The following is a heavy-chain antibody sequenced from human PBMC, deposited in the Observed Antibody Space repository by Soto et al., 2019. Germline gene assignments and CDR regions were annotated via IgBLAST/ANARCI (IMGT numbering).Heavy chain of an antibody. CDR2: MNPNSGST. J-gene: IGHJ4*02. V-gene: IGHV1-8*01. Sequence: ASVKVSCKASGYTFTSYDINWVRQATGQGLEWMGWMNPNSGSTGYAQKFQGRVTMTRNTSISTAYMELSSLRSEDTAVYYCGRSRNGGDILTVYYDYWGQGPLVTVS. D-gene: IGHD3-9*01. CDR1: GYTFTSYD. CDR3: GRSRNGGDILTVYYDY.